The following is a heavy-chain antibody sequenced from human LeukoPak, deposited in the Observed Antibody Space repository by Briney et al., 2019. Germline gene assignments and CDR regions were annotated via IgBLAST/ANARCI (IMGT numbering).Heavy chain of an antibody. J-gene: IGHJ3*02. D-gene: IGHD2-2*01. V-gene: IGHV5-51*01. CDR2: IYPGDSDT. CDR3: ARLTLQGIVVVPAANNYAFDI. CDR1: GYSFTSYW. Sequence: GESLKISCKGSGYSFTSYWIGWVRQMPGKGLEWMGIIYPGDSDTRYSPSFQGQVTISADKSISTAYLQWSSLKASDTAMYYCARLTLQGIVVVPAANNYAFDIWGQGTMVTVSS.